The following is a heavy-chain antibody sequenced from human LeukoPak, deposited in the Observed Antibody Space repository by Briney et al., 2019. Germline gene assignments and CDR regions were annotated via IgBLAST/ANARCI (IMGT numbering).Heavy chain of an antibody. CDR2: IYHSGST. J-gene: IGHJ5*02. D-gene: IGHD5-18*01. CDR1: GYSISSGYY. CDR3: ARVGSAMVLNWFDP. V-gene: IGHV4-38-2*02. Sequence: PSETLSLTCTVSGYSISSGYYWGWIRQPPGKGPEWIGSIYHSGSTYYNPSLKSRVTISVDTSKNQFSLKLSSVTAADTAVYYCARVGSAMVLNWFDPWGQGTLVTVSS.